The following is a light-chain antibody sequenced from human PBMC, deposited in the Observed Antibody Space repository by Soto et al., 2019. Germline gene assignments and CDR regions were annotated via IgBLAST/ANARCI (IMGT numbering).Light chain of an antibody. Sequence: VLWMTQSPSLLSAFTGDRVTITCRTSQGVSTYVAWYQQKPGKPPKPLIYAASTLHSGVPARFSGSGSGTDFTLTISGLQAEDVAVYWCQQYYSSPVTFGQGTRLEIK. J-gene: IGKJ5*01. CDR3: QQYYSSPVT. V-gene: IGKV1D-8*01. CDR2: AAS. CDR1: QGVSTY.